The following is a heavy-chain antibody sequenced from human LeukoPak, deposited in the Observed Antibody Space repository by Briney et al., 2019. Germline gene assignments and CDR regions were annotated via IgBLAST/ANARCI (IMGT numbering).Heavy chain of an antibody. V-gene: IGHV3-21*01. D-gene: IGHD4-23*01. Sequence: GGSLRLSCAASGFTVSSNYMSWVRQALGKGLEWVSSISSSSSYIYYADSVKGRFTISRDNAKNSLYLQMNSLRAEDTAVYYCARAGRTYGGNSYFDYWGQGTLVTVSS. CDR2: ISSSSSYI. CDR1: GFTVSSNY. J-gene: IGHJ4*02. CDR3: ARAGRTYGGNSYFDY.